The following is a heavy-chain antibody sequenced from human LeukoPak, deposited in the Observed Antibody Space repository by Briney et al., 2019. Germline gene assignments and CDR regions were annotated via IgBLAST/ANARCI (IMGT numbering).Heavy chain of an antibody. Sequence: ASVKVSCKASGYTFTSYYMHWVRQAPGQGLEWMGIINPSGGSTSYAQKFQGRVTMTRDTSTSTVYMELSSLRSEDTAVYYCARGGYDYDILTGYYNSLEGGHFDYWGQGTLVTVSS. CDR3: ARGGYDYDILTGYYNSLEGGHFDY. CDR2: INPSGGST. D-gene: IGHD3-9*01. J-gene: IGHJ4*02. CDR1: GYTFTSYY. V-gene: IGHV1-46*01.